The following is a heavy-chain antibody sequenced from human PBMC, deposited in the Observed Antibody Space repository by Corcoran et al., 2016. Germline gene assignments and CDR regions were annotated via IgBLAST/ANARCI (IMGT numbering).Heavy chain of an antibody. J-gene: IGHJ4*02. Sequence: EVQLVESGGGLVQPGGSLRLSCAASGFTFSNNWMSWVRQAPGKGLEWVANINRDGSETYSVDSVKGRCTISRDNAKSSLYLQMNSLRVDDTAVYYCATNEIWGQGTLVTVS. CDR2: INRDGSET. CDR1: GFTFSNNW. V-gene: IGHV3-7*03. CDR3: ATNEI.